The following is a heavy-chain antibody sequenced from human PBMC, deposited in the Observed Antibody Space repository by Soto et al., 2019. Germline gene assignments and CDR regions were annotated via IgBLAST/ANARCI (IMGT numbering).Heavy chain of an antibody. J-gene: IGHJ4*02. Sequence: ASVKVSCKASGYTFTGYYMHWVRQAPGQGLEWMGWINPNSGGTNYAQKFQGWVTMTRDTSISTAYMELSRLRSDDTAVYYCARGTPPSGGYDYFDYWGQGTLVTVSS. CDR1: GYTFTGYY. D-gene: IGHD2-15*01. CDR2: INPNSGGT. CDR3: ARGTPPSGGYDYFDY. V-gene: IGHV1-2*04.